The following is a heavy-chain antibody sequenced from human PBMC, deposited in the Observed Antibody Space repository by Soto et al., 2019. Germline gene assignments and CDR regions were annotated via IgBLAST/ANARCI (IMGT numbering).Heavy chain of an antibody. V-gene: IGHV3-7*01. CDR2: IKQDGSEK. J-gene: IGHJ3*02. CDR1: GFTFSSYW. Sequence: PGGSLSLSCAASGFTFSSYWTSWVRQAPGKGLEWVANIKQDGSEKYYVDSVKGRFTISRDNAKNSLYLQMNSLRAEDTAVYYCASSSSWYFAFDIWGQGTMVTVSS. CDR3: ASSSSWYFAFDI. D-gene: IGHD6-13*01.